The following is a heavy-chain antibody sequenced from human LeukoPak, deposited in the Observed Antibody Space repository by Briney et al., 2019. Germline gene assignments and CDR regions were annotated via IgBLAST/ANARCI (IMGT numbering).Heavy chain of an antibody. V-gene: IGHV1-2*02. D-gene: IGHD6-6*01. Sequence: ASVKVSCTASGYTFTVYYMHMVRQAPGQGLEWMGWINSNSGGVHYAQNFQGRVTMTRDTSISTAYMELTRLRSDDTAVYYCARYRAAPYDAFDIWGHRTMVSVSS. CDR1: GYTFTVYY. J-gene: IGHJ3*02. CDR3: ARYRAAPYDAFDI. CDR2: INSNSGGV.